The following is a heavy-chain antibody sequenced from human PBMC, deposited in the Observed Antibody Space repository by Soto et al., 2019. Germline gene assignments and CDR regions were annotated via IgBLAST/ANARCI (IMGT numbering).Heavy chain of an antibody. D-gene: IGHD3-10*01. CDR2: INHSGST. CDR3: ARGSIGFGVLLPRERSYYYYGMDV. Sequence: SETLSLTCAVYGGSFSGYYWSWIRQPPGKGLEWIGEINHSGSTNYNPSLKSRVTISVDTSKNQFSLKLSSVTAADTAVYYCARGSIGFGVLLPRERSYYYYGMDVWGQGTTVTVSS. CDR1: GGSFSGYY. V-gene: IGHV4-34*01. J-gene: IGHJ6*02.